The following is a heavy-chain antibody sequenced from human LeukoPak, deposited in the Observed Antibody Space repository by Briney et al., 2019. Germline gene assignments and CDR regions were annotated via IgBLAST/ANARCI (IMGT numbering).Heavy chain of an antibody. CDR3: ARGGGGEDAFDI. CDR2: IYHSGST. D-gene: IGHD3-10*01. Sequence: SETLSLTCAVSGGSISSGGYSWSWIRQPPGKGLEWIGYIYHSGSTYYNPSLKSRVTISVDRSKNQFFLKLSSVTAADTAVYYCARGGGGEDAFDIWGQGTMVTVSS. V-gene: IGHV4-30-2*01. CDR1: GGSISSGGYS. J-gene: IGHJ3*02.